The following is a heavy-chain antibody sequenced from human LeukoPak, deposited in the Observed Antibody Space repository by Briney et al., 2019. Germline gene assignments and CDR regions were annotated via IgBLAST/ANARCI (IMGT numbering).Heavy chain of an antibody. CDR2: ISYDGSNK. V-gene: IGHV3-30*04. Sequence: PGRSLRLSCAASGFTFSSYAMLWVRQAPGKGLEWMAVISYDGSNKYYADSVKGRFTISRDNSKKTLYLQMNSLRAEDTAVYYCARDLAKYYDFWSGYQLDYWGQGTLVTVSS. CDR1: GFTFSSYA. CDR3: ARDLAKYYDFWSGYQLDY. D-gene: IGHD3-3*01. J-gene: IGHJ4*02.